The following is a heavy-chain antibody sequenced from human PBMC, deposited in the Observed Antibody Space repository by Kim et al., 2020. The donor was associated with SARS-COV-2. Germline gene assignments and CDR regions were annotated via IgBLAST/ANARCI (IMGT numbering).Heavy chain of an antibody. CDR1: GGTFSSYA. Sequence: SVKVSCKASGGTFSSYAISWVRQAPGQGLEWMGRIIPILGIANYAQKFQGRVTITADKSTSTAYMELSSLRSEDTAVYYCARGYQLLYSYYYGMDVWGQGTTVTVSS. CDR3: ARGYQLLYSYYYGMDV. V-gene: IGHV1-69*04. J-gene: IGHJ6*02. CDR2: IIPILGIA. D-gene: IGHD2-2*02.